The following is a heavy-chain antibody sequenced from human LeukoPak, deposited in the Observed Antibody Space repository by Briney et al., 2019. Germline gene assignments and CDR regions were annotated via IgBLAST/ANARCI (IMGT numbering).Heavy chain of an antibody. D-gene: IGHD3-3*01. Sequence: SQTLSHTCTVSGGSISSGDYYWSWIRQPPGKGLEWIGYIYYSGSTYYNPSLKSRVTISVDTSKNQFSLKLSSVTAADTAVYYCARGTNNYDFWSGYNPANWFDPWGQGTLVTVSS. CDR1: GGSISSGDYY. V-gene: IGHV4-30-4*01. CDR3: ARGTNNYDFWSGYNPANWFDP. J-gene: IGHJ5*02. CDR2: IYYSGST.